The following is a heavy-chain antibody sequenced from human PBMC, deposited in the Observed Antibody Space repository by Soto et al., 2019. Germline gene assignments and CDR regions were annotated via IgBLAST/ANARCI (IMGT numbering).Heavy chain of an antibody. CDR1: GGSISSTNHY. J-gene: IGHJ4*02. D-gene: IGHD3-10*01. V-gene: IGHV4-39*01. CDR2: IYYRGTT. Sequence: QLQLQESGPGLVRPSETLSLTCSVSGGSISSTNHYWGWMRQPPGERLEWIGSIYYRGTTYYNPSLKSRVTVSVDTSKNQFFLTLRSVTAADTAVYYCAGDHYGAGTHYQGAFANWGRGTLVTVSS. CDR3: AGDHYGAGTHYQGAFAN.